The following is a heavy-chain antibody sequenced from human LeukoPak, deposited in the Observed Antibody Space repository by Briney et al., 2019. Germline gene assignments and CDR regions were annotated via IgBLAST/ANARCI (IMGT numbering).Heavy chain of an antibody. CDR3: ARGGLIAAAASTGGGWFDP. Sequence: ASVKVSCKASGYTFTSYYMHWVRQAPGQGLEWMGWINPNSGGTNYAQKFQGRVTMTRDTSISTAYMELSRLRSDDTAVYYCARGGLIAAAASTGGGWFDPWGQGTLVTVSS. J-gene: IGHJ5*02. CDR2: INPNSGGT. V-gene: IGHV1-2*02. D-gene: IGHD6-13*01. CDR1: GYTFTSYY.